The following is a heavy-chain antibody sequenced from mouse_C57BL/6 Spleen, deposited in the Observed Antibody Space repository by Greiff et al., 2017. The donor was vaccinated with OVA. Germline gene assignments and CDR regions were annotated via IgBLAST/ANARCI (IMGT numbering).Heavy chain of an antibody. D-gene: IGHD1-1*01. CDR2: INPNNGGT. V-gene: IGHV1-22*01. CDR1: GYTFTDYN. J-gene: IGHJ2*01. Sequence: EVQVVESGPELVKPGASVKMSCKASGYTFTDYNMHWVKQSHGKSLEWIGYINPNNGGTSYNQKFKGKATLTVNKSSSTAYMELRSLTSEDSAVYYCADYYGSSYSYWGQGTTLTVSA. CDR3: ADYYGSSYSY.